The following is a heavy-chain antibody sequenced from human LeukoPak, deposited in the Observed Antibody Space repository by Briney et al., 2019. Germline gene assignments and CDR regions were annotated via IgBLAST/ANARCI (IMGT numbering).Heavy chain of an antibody. CDR1: GGSFSGYY. Sequence: PSETLSLTCAVYGGSFSGYYWSWIRQPPGKGLEWIGEINHSGSTNYNPSLRSRVTISVDTSKNQFSLKLSSVTAADTAVYYCARGQRLYDFWSGYYTYSDYSWFDPWGQGTLVTVSS. D-gene: IGHD3-3*01. J-gene: IGHJ5*02. CDR3: ARGQRLYDFWSGYYTYSDYSWFDP. CDR2: INHSGST. V-gene: IGHV4-34*01.